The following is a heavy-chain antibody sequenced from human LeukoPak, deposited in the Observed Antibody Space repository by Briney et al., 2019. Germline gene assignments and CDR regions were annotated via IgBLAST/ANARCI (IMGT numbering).Heavy chain of an antibody. V-gene: IGHV3-21*05. D-gene: IGHD1-1*01. CDR3: ARSAAGTYY. CDR1: GFSLSISG. Sequence: GGSLRLSCEASGFSLSISGMNWVRQAPGKGLEWVSYISSSSDLMSYVASVKGRFTISRDNAKNSLYLQMNSLRAEDTAVYYCARSAAGTYYWGQGTLVTVSS. J-gene: IGHJ4*02. CDR2: ISSSSDLM.